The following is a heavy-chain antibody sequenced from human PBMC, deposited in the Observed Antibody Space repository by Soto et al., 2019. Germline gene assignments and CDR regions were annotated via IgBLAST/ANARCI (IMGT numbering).Heavy chain of an antibody. V-gene: IGHV1-69*01. D-gene: IGHD5-18*01. Sequence: QLQLVQSGAEVKKPGSSVKVSCKASGGTFSHYAISWVRQAPGQGIEWMGEIIPIFGTAKYAQRFQGRVTITADESTSTGYLELSRLRSEDTAVYYCARDGGGRTYGPTHYFYGMDVWGQGTTVTVSS. J-gene: IGHJ6*02. CDR3: ARDGGGRTYGPTHYFYGMDV. CDR2: IIPIFGTA. CDR1: GGTFSHYA.